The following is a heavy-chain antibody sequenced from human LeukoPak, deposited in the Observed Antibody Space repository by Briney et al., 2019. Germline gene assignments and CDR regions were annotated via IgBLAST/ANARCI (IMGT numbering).Heavy chain of an antibody. Sequence: SETLSLTCTVSGGSISSYYWSWIRQPPEKGLEWIGYIYYSGSTNYNPSLKSRVTISVDTSKNQFSLKLSSVTAADTAVYYCARVGSGYYYYYYMDVWGKGTTVTVSS. J-gene: IGHJ6*03. CDR2: IYYSGST. CDR3: ARVGSGYYYYYYMDV. CDR1: GGSISSYY. V-gene: IGHV4-59*01. D-gene: IGHD1-26*01.